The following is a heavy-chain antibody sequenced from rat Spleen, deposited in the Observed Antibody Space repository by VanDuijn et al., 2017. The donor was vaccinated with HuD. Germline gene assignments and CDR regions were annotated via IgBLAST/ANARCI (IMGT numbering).Heavy chain of an antibody. Sequence: EVQLVESGGGLVQPGRSLKLSCAASGFTFSNYYMAWVRQAPGKGLEWVASITNASGRTYYSDFVKGRFTISRDNAKSTLHLQMDSLRSEDTATYFCARRMTYGGYSERYVMDAWGQGASVTVSS. J-gene: IGHJ4*01. CDR2: ITNASGRT. CDR3: ARRMTYGGYSERYVMDA. D-gene: IGHD1-11*01. CDR1: GFTFSNYY. V-gene: IGHV5-25*01.